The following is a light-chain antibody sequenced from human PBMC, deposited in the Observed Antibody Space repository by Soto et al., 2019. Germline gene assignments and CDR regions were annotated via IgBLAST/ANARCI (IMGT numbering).Light chain of an antibody. J-gene: IGKJ1*01. CDR2: GAS. V-gene: IGKV3-20*01. CDR1: QSVSSSY. CDR3: QQYGYSPIT. Sequence: EIVLTQSPGTLSLSPGERATLSGRASQSVSSSYLAWYQQKPGQAPRLLIYGASSRATGIPDRFSGSGSGTDFTLTISRLEPEDFALYYCQQYGYSPITFGQGTKVDIK.